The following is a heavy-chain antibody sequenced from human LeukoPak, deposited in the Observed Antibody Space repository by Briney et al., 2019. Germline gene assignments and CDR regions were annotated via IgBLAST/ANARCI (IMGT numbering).Heavy chain of an antibody. CDR3: ARDGALSYYDSNGDLEY. CDR1: GFTLSSYG. V-gene: IGHV3-30*03. CDR2: ISYDGSNK. J-gene: IGHJ4*02. D-gene: IGHD3-22*01. Sequence: GRSLRLSCAASGFTLSSYGVHWVRQAPGKGLAWVAVISYDGSNKYYADSVKGRFTISRDNSKNTLYLQMNSLRDEDTAVYYCARDGALSYYDSNGDLEYWGQGTLVTVSS.